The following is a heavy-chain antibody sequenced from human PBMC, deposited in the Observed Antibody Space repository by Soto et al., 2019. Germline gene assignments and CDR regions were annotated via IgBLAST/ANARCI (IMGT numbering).Heavy chain of an antibody. Sequence: GGSLRLSCAASGFSFSSYSMSWVRQPPGKGPEWVSIINGNADITYYADSVKGRFTISRDNSKNTLYLQMSSLRDEDTATYYCAKGSIRETRNFDDWGQGTLVTVSS. CDR2: INGNADIT. V-gene: IGHV3-23*01. CDR1: GFSFSSYS. CDR3: AKGSIRETRNFDD. J-gene: IGHJ4*02. D-gene: IGHD3-3*02.